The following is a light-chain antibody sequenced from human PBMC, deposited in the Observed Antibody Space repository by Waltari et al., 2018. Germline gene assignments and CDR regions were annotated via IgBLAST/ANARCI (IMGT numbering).Light chain of an antibody. CDR2: GAS. V-gene: IGKV3-20*01. CDR3: QKYDRLPAT. Sequence: ELVLTQSPGTLPLSPGARRPLSCRSSQSVSRFLAWYQQKPGQAPRLLIYGASTRATGIPDRFSGSGSGTVFSLTISRLEPEDFAVYYCQKYDRLPATFGQGTKVEIK. J-gene: IGKJ1*01. CDR1: QSVSRF.